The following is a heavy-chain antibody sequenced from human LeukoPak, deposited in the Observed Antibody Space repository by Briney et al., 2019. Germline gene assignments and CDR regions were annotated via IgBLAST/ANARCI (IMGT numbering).Heavy chain of an antibody. D-gene: IGHD2-2*03. Sequence: PSETLSLTCAVYGGSFSGYYWGWIRQPPGKGLEWIGSIYYSGSTYYNPSLKSRVTISVDTSKNQFSLKLSSVTAADTAVYYCASRDGGGYCSSTSCLDYWGQGTLVTVSS. V-gene: IGHV4-39*01. CDR2: IYYSGST. CDR3: ASRDGGGYCSSTSCLDY. CDR1: GGSFSGYY. J-gene: IGHJ4*02.